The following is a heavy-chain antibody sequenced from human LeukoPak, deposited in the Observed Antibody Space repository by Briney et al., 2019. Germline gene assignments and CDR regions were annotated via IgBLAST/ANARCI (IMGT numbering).Heavy chain of an antibody. D-gene: IGHD6-13*01. CDR2: IIPIFGTA. Sequence: SVKVSCKASGGTFSSYAISWVRQAPGQGLEWMGGIIPIFGTANYAQKFQGRVTITADESTSTAYMELSSLRSEDTAVYYCARVAHSAAGPSGWFDPWGQGTLVTVSS. V-gene: IGHV1-69*13. CDR3: ARVAHSAAGPSGWFDP. CDR1: GGTFSSYA. J-gene: IGHJ5*02.